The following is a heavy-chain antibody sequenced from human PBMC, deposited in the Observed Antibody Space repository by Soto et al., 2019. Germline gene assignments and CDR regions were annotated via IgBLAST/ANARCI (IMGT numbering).Heavy chain of an antibody. CDR1: GGSISSSDYY. CDR2: IYYSGST. J-gene: IGHJ6*02. V-gene: IGHV4-30-4*01. Sequence: SETLSLTCTVSGGSISSSDYYWSWIRQPPGKGLEWIGYIYYSGSTYYNPSLKSRVTISVDTSKNQFSLKLSSVTAADTAVYYCARGHTILMDVWGQGTTVTVSS. CDR3: ARGHTILMDV. D-gene: IGHD1-26*01.